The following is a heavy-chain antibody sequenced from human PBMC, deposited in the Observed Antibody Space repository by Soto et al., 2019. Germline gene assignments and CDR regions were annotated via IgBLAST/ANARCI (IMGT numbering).Heavy chain of an antibody. CDR3: AREATIFGVVRSTQAYYYGMDV. CDR1: GGTFSSYA. CDR2: IIPIFGTA. Sequence: GASVKVSCKASGGTFSSYAISWVRQAPGQGLEWMGGIIPIFGTANYAQKFQGRVTITADESTSTAYMELSSLRSEDTAVYYCAREATIFGVVRSTQAYYYGMDVWGQGTTVTVSS. D-gene: IGHD3-3*01. J-gene: IGHJ6*02. V-gene: IGHV1-69*13.